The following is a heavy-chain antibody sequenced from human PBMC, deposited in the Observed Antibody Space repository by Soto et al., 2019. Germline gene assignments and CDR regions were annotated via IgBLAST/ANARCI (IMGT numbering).Heavy chain of an antibody. V-gene: IGHV1-18*04. CDR2: ISAYNGNT. CDR3: ARDGYSSGWTTLSVYYYYGIDV. D-gene: IGHD6-19*01. J-gene: IGHJ6*02. Sequence: ASVKVSCKASGYTFTSYGISWVRQAPGQGLEWMGWISAYNGNTNYAQKLQGRVTMTTDTSTSTAYMELRSLRSDDTAVYYCARDGYSSGWTTLSVYYYYGIDVWGQGTTVTV. CDR1: GYTFTSYG.